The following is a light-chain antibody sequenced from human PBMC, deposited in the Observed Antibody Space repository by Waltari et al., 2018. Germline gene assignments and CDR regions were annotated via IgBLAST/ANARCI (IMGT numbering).Light chain of an antibody. J-gene: IGLJ2*01. CDR2: DNN. CDR3: ATWDNSLRHVV. V-gene: IGLV1-51*01. Sequence: QSVLTPPPSVSAAPGQTVTTPCSGSHSNIGNTYVCWYQQLPGTAPKLLIYDNNKRPSGLPEPFFGANPVSSATLGITRLQTGDEADYYCATWDNSLRHVVFGGGTKLTVL. CDR1: HSNIGNTY.